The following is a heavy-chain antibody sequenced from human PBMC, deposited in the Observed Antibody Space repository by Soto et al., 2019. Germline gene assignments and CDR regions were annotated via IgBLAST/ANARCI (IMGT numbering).Heavy chain of an antibody. CDR2: IKQDGGDK. CDR1: GFTFSSYW. V-gene: IGHV3-7*01. CDR3: ARVAGLAGHV. D-gene: IGHD6-19*01. J-gene: IGHJ4*02. Sequence: EAQLMESGGGLVQPGGSLRLSCAASGFTFSSYWMSWVRQAPGKGLEWVANIKQDGGDKYYVDSVKGRFIISRDNAKNSRYLQMDSLRAEDTAVYYCARVAGLAGHVWGQGTLVTVSS.